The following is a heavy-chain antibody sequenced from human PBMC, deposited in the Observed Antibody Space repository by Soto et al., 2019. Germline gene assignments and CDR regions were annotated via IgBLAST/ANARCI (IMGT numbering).Heavy chain of an antibody. CDR1: GFTFISHG. CDR3: ARGLEEWGKPTVI. J-gene: IGHJ3*02. D-gene: IGHD3-16*01. CDR2: INGDGSST. V-gene: IGHV3-74*01. Sequence: EVQLVESGGGLVQPGGSLRLSCAASGFTFISHGMHWVRQAPGKGLVWVSRINGDGSSTTYADSVKGRFTISRDDAKRTLYLQMNSLRAEDTVVYCFARGLEEWGKPTVIWGQGTVVTVSS.